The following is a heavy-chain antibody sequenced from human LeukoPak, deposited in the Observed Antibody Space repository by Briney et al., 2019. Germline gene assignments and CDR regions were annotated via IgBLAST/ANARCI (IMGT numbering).Heavy chain of an antibody. CDR3: AKGLYDYYYYYYMDV. CDR1: GFTFSSYG. V-gene: IGHV3-33*06. Sequence: GGSLRLSCAASGFTFSSYGMHWVRQAPGKGLEWVAVIWYDGSNKYYADSVKGRFTISRDNSKNTLYLQMNSLGAEDTAVYYCAKGLYDYYYYYYMDVWGEGTTVTVSS. J-gene: IGHJ6*03. CDR2: IWYDGSNK. D-gene: IGHD2-8*01.